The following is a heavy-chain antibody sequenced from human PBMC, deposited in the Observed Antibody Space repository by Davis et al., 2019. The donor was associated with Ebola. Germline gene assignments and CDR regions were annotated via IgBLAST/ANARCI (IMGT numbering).Heavy chain of an antibody. CDR2: IRYDGSNK. Sequence: GESLKISRAASGFTFSSYGMHWVRQAPGKGLEWVAFIRYDGSNKYYADSVKCRFTISRDNSKNTLYLQMNSLRAEDTAVYYCAKEGMRRLGELLYYYYGMDVWGQGTTVTVSS. D-gene: IGHD3-16*01. V-gene: IGHV3-30*02. CDR1: GFTFSSYG. J-gene: IGHJ6*02. CDR3: AKEGMRRLGELLYYYYGMDV.